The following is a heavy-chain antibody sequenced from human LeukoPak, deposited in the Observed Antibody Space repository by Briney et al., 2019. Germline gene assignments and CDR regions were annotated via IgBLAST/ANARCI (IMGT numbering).Heavy chain of an antibody. CDR3: ARSRINYGDYYYFGMDV. J-gene: IGHJ6*02. D-gene: IGHD4-17*01. CDR1: GFTFTDYFSDYY. Sequence: GGSLRLSCAASGFTFTDYFSDYYMTWIRQAPGKGLEWISYVSNRGTTIFYAGFVKGRFTSSRDNSKNSVYLRMNNLRAEDTAVYYCARSRINYGDYYYFGMDVWGQGTTVTVSS. V-gene: IGHV3-11*01. CDR2: VSNRGTTI.